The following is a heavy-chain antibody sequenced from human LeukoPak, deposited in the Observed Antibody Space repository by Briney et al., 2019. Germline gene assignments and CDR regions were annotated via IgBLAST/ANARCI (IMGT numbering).Heavy chain of an antibody. V-gene: IGHV3-48*04. Sequence: PGGSLRLSCATSGFTFSAYSMIWVRQTPGKGLECLSYITSSSDSIHYADSVKGRFTISRDNAKNSLYLQMNSLRAEDTAVYYCARVIAAAGSSFDYWGQGTLVTVSS. D-gene: IGHD6-13*01. CDR1: GFTFSAYS. CDR3: ARVIAAAGSSFDY. CDR2: ITSSSDSI. J-gene: IGHJ4*02.